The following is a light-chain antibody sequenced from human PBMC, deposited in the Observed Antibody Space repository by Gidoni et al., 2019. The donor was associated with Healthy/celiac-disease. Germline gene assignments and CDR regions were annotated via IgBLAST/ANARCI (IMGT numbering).Light chain of an antibody. Sequence: QSGLTQPPAGSGAPGQRVTISCTASGSNIGAGYDVPWYQQLPGTAPQLLISGNNHRPSGVPALCSGSKSGTSASLAITGLHSEDGADYYCQSYDSRLSGYVVGTGTKVTVL. CDR3: QSYDSRLSGYV. CDR2: GNN. V-gene: IGLV1-40*01. J-gene: IGLJ1*01. CDR1: GSNIGAGYD.